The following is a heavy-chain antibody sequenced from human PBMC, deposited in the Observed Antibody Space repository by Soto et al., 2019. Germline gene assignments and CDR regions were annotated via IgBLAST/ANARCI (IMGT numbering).Heavy chain of an antibody. CDR2: IIPIFGTA. V-gene: IGHV1-69*06. J-gene: IGHJ4*02. D-gene: IGHD6-25*01. CDR1: GGTFSSYA. CDR3: GGARISGRWYYFDL. Sequence: ASVKVSCKASGGTFSSYAISWVRQAPGQGLEWMGGIIPIFGTANYAQKFQGRVTITADKSTSTAYMELSSLRSEDTAVYYCGGARISGRWYYFDLWGEGTLVSVSS.